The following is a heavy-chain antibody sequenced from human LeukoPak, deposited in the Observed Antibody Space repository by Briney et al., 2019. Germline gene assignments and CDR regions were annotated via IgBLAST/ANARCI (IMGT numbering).Heavy chain of an antibody. Sequence: PGGSVSLFCAVSGFINSDYYMRWIRQARGKGREGIAYISSSVSTIYYTDSVKGRFTISRDNANNPLYLQMASLRAEDTAVYYCTRRRDYGDSWGQGTLVTVSS. J-gene: IGHJ4*02. CDR2: ISSSVSTI. V-gene: IGHV3-11*01. CDR3: TRRRDYGDS. CDR1: GFINSDYY.